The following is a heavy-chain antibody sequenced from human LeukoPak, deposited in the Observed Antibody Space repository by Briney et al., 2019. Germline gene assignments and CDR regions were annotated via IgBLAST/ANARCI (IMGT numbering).Heavy chain of an antibody. J-gene: IGHJ4*02. CDR2: VNPSDGTT. CDR3: ARGSGSGWCFYFDH. D-gene: IGHD6-19*01. Sequence: GASVRVSCKASGYSLTRYYIHWVRQSPGQGLEWMGIVNPSDGTTSYAQKFPDRVAMTGDTSTSTVYMELSSLGSEDTAVYYCARGSGSGWCFYFDHWGEGTGDRL. V-gene: IGHV1-46*01. CDR1: GYSLTRYY.